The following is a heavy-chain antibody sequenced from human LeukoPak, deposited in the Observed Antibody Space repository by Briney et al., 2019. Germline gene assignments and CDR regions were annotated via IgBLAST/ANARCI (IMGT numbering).Heavy chain of an antibody. CDR1: GYTFTGYY. J-gene: IGHJ6*03. CDR2: INPNSGGT. D-gene: IGHD6-19*01. V-gene: IGHV1-2*02. Sequence: GASVKVSCKASGYTFTGYYMHWVRQAPGQGLEWMGWINPNSGGTNYAQKFQGRVTMTRDTSISTAYMELSSLRSEDTAVYYCARAAAGQFYYMDVWGKGTTVTVSS. CDR3: ARAAAGQFYYMDV.